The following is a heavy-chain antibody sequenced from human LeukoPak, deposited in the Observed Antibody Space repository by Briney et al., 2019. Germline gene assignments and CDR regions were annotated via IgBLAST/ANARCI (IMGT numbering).Heavy chain of an antibody. V-gene: IGHV3-33*01. J-gene: IGHJ4*02. CDR2: IWYDGSNK. D-gene: IGHD3-22*01. CDR3: VRELPPVVQYYFDY. Sequence: GRSLRLSCAASGFTFSDYGMHWVRQAPGKGLEWVAVIWYDGSNKYYADSVKGRFTISRDNSKNTLYLQMNSLRAEDTAVYYCVRELPPVVQYYFDYWGPGTLVTVSS. CDR1: GFTFSDYG.